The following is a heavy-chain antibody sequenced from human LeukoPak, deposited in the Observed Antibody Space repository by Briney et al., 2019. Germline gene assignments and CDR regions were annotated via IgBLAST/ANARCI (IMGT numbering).Heavy chain of an antibody. J-gene: IGHJ4*02. Sequence: SETLSLTCTVSGGSISSYYWSWIRQPPGKGLEWIGYIYYSGSTNYNPSLKSRVTISVDTSKNQFSLKLSSVTAADTAVYYCARKSNTGDLDYWGQGTLVTVSS. V-gene: IGHV4-59*12. CDR1: GGSISSYY. CDR2: IYYSGST. CDR3: ARKSNTGDLDY. D-gene: IGHD7-27*01.